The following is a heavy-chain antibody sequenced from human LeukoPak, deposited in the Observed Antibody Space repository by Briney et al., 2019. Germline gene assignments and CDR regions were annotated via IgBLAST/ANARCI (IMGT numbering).Heavy chain of an antibody. CDR2: IKEDGSGK. J-gene: IGHJ6*02. V-gene: IGHV3-7*04. Sequence: PGGSLRLSCADSGFTFSNYWMSWVRQAPGKGLEWVANIKEDGSGKYYVDSVKGRFTISRDNTKNSLYLQMNSLRAEDTAVYYCARDPADYYNGMDVWGQGTTVTVS. CDR3: ARDPADYYNGMDV. CDR1: GFTFSNYW.